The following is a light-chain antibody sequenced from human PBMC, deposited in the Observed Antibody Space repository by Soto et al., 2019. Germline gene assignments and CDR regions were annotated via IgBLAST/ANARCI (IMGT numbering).Light chain of an antibody. J-gene: IGKJ1*01. V-gene: IGKV1-27*01. CDR2: GAS. Sequence: DIQMTQSPSSLSAFVGDSVTMSCRASQGIHNFLAWYQHKPGKAPKLLIFGASTLHSGVPSRFSGSRSGTDFTLTITNLQPEDDATYYCQKYDMDPPATFGQGTKVEI. CDR3: QKYDMDPPAT. CDR1: QGIHNF.